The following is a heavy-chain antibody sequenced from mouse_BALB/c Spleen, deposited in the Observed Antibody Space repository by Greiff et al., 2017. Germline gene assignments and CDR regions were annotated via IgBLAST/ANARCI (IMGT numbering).Heavy chain of an antibody. J-gene: IGHJ3*01. D-gene: IGHD2-4*01. CDR1: GFAFSSYD. CDR2: ISSGGGST. V-gene: IGHV5-12-1*01. Sequence: EVKLMESGGGLVKPGGSLKLSCAASGFAFSSYDMSWVRQTPEKRLEWVAYISSGGGSTYYPDTVKGRFTISRDNAKNTLYLQMSSLKSEDTAMYYCARDDYDEGFAYWGQGTLVTVSA. CDR3: ARDDYDEGFAY.